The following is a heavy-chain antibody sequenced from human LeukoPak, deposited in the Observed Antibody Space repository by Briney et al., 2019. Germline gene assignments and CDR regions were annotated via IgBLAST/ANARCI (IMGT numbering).Heavy chain of an antibody. D-gene: IGHD6-19*01. Sequence: SETLSLTCAVSGGSISSSNWWNWVRQPPGKGLEWIGQIYHSGSTNYNPSLKTRVTISVDTSKNQFSLKLSSVTAADTAVYYCARGPIGYSSTYYFDYWGQGTLVTVSS. CDR3: ARGPIGYSSTYYFDY. V-gene: IGHV4-4*02. CDR1: GGSISSSNW. CDR2: IYHSGST. J-gene: IGHJ4*02.